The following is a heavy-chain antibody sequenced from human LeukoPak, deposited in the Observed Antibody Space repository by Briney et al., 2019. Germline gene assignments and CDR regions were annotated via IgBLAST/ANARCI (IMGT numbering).Heavy chain of an antibody. V-gene: IGHV1-2*02. CDR3: ARDLPEYHDNSGYPYSPFDY. J-gene: IGHJ4*02. D-gene: IGHD3-22*01. CDR2: INPNGGGT. Sequence: GASVKVSCKASGYIFIDYYMHWVRQAPGQGLEWMGWINPNGGGTNYAQKFQGRVTMTRDTSISTVYMELSSLRSDDTALYYCARDLPEYHDNSGYPYSPFDYWGQGTLVTVSS. CDR1: GYIFIDYY.